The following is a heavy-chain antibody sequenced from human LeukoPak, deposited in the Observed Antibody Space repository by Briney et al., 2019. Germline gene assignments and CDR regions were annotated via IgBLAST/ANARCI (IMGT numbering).Heavy chain of an antibody. Sequence: GRSLRLSCAASGFTFTSYSMTSVRQAAGKGLEWVSYIRSRPSTIYYADSVKGRFTISRDDAKNSLYLQMNSLRAEETAIYYCVRNHHWGFDSWGQGTQVTVSS. CDR2: IRSRPSTI. CDR3: VRNHHWGFDS. CDR1: GFTFTSYS. D-gene: IGHD7-27*01. V-gene: IGHV3-48*01. J-gene: IGHJ4*02.